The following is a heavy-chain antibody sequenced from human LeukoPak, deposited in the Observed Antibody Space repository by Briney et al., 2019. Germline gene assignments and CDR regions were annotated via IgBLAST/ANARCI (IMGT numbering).Heavy chain of an antibody. CDR1: GITFSSYW. D-gene: IGHD4-17*01. CDR2: IKQDGSEK. CDR3: ASHFYGDYVEGLDN. J-gene: IGHJ4*02. Sequence: PGGSLRLSCAASGITFSSYWMSWVRQAPGKGLEWVANIKQDGSEKYYVDSVKGRFTISRDNAKNSLYLQMNSLRAEDTAVYYCASHFYGDYVEGLDNWGQGTLVTVSS. V-gene: IGHV3-7*01.